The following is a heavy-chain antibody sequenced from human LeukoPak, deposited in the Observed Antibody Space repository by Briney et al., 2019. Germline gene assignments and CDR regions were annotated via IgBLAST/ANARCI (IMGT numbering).Heavy chain of an antibody. D-gene: IGHD2-15*01. CDR3: AKSLRRYCSGGSCPYGMDV. J-gene: IGHJ6*02. V-gene: IGHV3-30*18. CDR2: ISYDGSNK. CDR1: GFTFSSYG. Sequence: GGSLTLSCAASGFTFSSYGMHWVRQAPGKGLEWVAVISYDGSNKYYADSVKGRFTISRDNSKNTLYLQMNSLRAEDTAVYYCAKSLRRYCSGGSCPYGMDVWGQGTTVTVSS.